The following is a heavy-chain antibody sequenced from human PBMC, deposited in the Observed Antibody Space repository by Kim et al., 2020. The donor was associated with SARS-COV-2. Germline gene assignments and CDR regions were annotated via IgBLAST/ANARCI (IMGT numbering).Heavy chain of an antibody. CDR2: ISSSSSYI. CDR3: AREPRDFSRGDY. Sequence: GGSLRLSCAASGFTFSSYSMNWVRQAPGKGLEWVSSISSSSSYIYYADSVKGRFTISRDNAKNSLYLQMNSLRAEDTAVYYCAREPRDFSRGDYWGQGTLVTVSS. J-gene: IGHJ4*02. V-gene: IGHV3-21*01. CDR1: GFTFSSYS.